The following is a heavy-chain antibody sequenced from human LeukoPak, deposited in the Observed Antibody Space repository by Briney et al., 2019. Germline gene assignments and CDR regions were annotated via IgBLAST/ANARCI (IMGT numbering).Heavy chain of an antibody. CDR1: GFTFSSYA. D-gene: IGHD3-22*01. J-gene: IGHJ2*01. CDR3: ARQDPRGFFDL. CDR2: LYYSSSP. Sequence: GSLRLSCAAPGFTFSSYAMSWVRQAPGKGLEWIGYLYYSSSPNDNYNPSLKGRATISVGTSKNQLSLKVNSVTAADTAIYFCARQDPRGFFDLWGRGTLVTVSS. V-gene: IGHV4-59*08.